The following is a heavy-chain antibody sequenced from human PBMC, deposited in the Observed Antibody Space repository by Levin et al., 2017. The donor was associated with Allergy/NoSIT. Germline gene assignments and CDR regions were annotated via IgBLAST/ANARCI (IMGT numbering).Heavy chain of an antibody. CDR1: GFTVSSNY. Sequence: PGGSLRLSCAASGFTVSSNYMSWVRQAPGKGLEWVSVIYSGGSTYYADSVKGRFTISRDNSKNTLYLQMNSLRAEDTAVYYCARGYSTYYDVWSGYYLDYWGQGTLVTVSS. CDR3: ARGYSTYYDVWSGYYLDY. J-gene: IGHJ4*02. CDR2: IYSGGST. V-gene: IGHV3-53*01. D-gene: IGHD3-3*01.